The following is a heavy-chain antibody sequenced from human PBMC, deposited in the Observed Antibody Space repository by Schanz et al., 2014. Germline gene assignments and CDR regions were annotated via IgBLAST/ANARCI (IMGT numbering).Heavy chain of an antibody. Sequence: QVQLQESGPGLVKPSQTLSLTCTVSGGSISSATYYWSWVRQPAGKGLEWIGRIYSRGSSTYNPSRKSRVTKPIDTSNTQSSRKLTSVTAADTAVYYCARGGSVATIAPYTWFDPWGQGTLVTVSS. CDR2: IYSRGSS. CDR1: GGSISSATYY. D-gene: IGHD5-12*01. CDR3: ARGGSVATIAPYTWFDP. V-gene: IGHV4-61*02. J-gene: IGHJ5*02.